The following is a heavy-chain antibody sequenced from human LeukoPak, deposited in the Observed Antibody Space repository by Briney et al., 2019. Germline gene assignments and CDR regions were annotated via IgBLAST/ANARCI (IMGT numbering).Heavy chain of an antibody. D-gene: IGHD6-13*01. Sequence: SETLSLTCTVSGGSIGSYYWSWIRQPPGKGLEWIGYIYYSGSTNYNPSLKSRVTISVDTSKNQFSLKLSSVTAADTAVYYCARESSSSWYYFDYWGQGTLVTVSS. CDR1: GGSIGSYY. J-gene: IGHJ4*02. V-gene: IGHV4-59*01. CDR2: IYYSGST. CDR3: ARESSSSWYYFDY.